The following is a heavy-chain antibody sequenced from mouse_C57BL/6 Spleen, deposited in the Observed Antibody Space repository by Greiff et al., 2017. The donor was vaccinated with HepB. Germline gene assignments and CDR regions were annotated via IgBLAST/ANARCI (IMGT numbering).Heavy chain of an antibody. D-gene: IGHD2-1*01. CDR2: IDPENGDT. V-gene: IGHV14-4*01. CDR3: TRGGNFLFDY. Sequence: EVQLVESGAELVRPGASVKLSCTASGFNIKDDYMHWVKQRPEQGLEWIGWIDPENGDTEYASKFQGKATITADTSSNTAYLQLSSLTSEDTAVYYCTRGGNFLFDYWGQGTTLTVSS. J-gene: IGHJ2*01. CDR1: GFNIKDDY.